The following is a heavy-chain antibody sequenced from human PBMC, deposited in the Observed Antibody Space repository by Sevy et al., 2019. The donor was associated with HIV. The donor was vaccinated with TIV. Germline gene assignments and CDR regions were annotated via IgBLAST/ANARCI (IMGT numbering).Heavy chain of an antibody. Sequence: GGSLRLSCAASGFAFSTHAMHWVRQAPGKGLEWVAVISYEGTETFYADSVEGRFTISRNNSKNILSLQINSLRPEDTAVYYCARDGGYSVKWYPLYWGHGTLVTVSS. CDR3: ARDGGYSVKWYPLY. D-gene: IGHD1-26*01. V-gene: IGHV3-30-3*01. CDR2: ISYEGTET. J-gene: IGHJ4*01. CDR1: GFAFSTHA.